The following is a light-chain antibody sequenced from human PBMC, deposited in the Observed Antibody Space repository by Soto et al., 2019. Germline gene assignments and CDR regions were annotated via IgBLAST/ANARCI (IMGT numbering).Light chain of an antibody. Sequence: QSVLTQPASVSGSPGQSITISCTGTSSDVGGYNYVSWYQQHPDKAPKLMIYEVSNRPSGVSNRFSGSKSGNTASLTISGLQAEDEADYYCSSYTSSITRVFGGGTKLTVL. CDR2: EVS. J-gene: IGLJ3*02. CDR3: SSYTSSITRV. V-gene: IGLV2-14*01. CDR1: SSDVGGYNY.